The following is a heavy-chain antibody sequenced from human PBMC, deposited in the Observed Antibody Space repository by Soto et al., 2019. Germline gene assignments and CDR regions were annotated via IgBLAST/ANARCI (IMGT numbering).Heavy chain of an antibody. CDR2: INPSGGST. V-gene: IGHV1-46*01. J-gene: IGHJ4*02. CDR1: GYSFPSYY. CDR3: ARGQWLVSEGIDY. D-gene: IGHD6-19*01. Sequence: AAVKDPCKGSGYSFPSYYLPWVRQAPGQGLEWMGIINPSGGSTRYAQKFQGRVTMTRDTSTSTVYMELSSLRSEDTAVYYCARGQWLVSEGIDYWGQ.